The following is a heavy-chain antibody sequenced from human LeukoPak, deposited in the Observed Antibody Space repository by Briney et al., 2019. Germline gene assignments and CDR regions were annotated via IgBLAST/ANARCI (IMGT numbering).Heavy chain of an antibody. Sequence: GASVKVSCKASGYTFTSYGISWVRQAPGQGLEWMGGIIPIFGTANYAQKFQGRVTITADESTSTAYMELSSLRSEDTAVYYCARSPTLGYCSGGSCSPLGAFDIWGQGTMVTVSS. V-gene: IGHV1-69*13. CDR1: GYTFTSYG. D-gene: IGHD2-15*01. CDR2: IIPIFGTA. CDR3: ARSPTLGYCSGGSCSPLGAFDI. J-gene: IGHJ3*02.